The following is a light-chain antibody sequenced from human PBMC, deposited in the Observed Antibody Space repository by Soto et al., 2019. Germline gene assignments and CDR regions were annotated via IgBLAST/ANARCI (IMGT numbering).Light chain of an antibody. J-gene: IGKJ1*01. CDR2: DAS. CDR3: QQYNSYSWT. CDR1: QSISSW. V-gene: IGKV1-5*01. Sequence: DIPMTQSPSTLSASVGDRVAITCRARQSISSWLAWYQQKPGKAPKLLIYDASSLESGVPSRFSGSGSGTEFTLTISSLRPDDFATYYCQQYNSYSWTFGQGTKVEIK.